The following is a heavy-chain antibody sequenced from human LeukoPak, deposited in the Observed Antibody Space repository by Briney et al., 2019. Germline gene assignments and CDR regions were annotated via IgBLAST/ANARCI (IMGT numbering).Heavy chain of an antibody. J-gene: IGHJ6*02. D-gene: IGHD3-10*01. Sequence: GGSLRLSCAASGFTFSSYAMHWVRQAPGKGLEYVSAISSNGGSTYYANSVKGRFTISRDNSKNTLYLQMGSLRAEDMAVYYCARGEGAGFGELDYPDYGMDVWGQGTTVTVSS. CDR3: ARGEGAGFGELDYPDYGMDV. CDR2: ISSNGGST. CDR1: GFTFSSYA. V-gene: IGHV3-64*01.